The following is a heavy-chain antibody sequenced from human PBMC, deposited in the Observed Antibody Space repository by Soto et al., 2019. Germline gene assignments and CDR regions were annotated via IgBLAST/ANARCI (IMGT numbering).Heavy chain of an antibody. CDR3: AKDLEDYYDSSGYWVSYYYGMDV. V-gene: IGHV3-48*01. J-gene: IGHJ6*02. D-gene: IGHD3-22*01. CDR2: ISSSGTI. CDR1: GFTFSSYS. Sequence: PGGSLRLSCAASGFTFSSYSMNWVRQAPGKGLEWVSYISSSGTIYYADSVKGRFTISRDNAKNSLYLQMNSLGAEDTAVYYCAKDLEDYYDSSGYWVSYYYGMDVWGQGTTVTVSS.